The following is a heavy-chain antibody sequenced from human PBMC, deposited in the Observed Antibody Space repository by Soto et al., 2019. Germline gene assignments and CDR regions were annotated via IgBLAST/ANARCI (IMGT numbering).Heavy chain of an antibody. CDR3: ARDGEMATIFRYFRH. V-gene: IGHV1-69*11. D-gene: IGHD5-12*01. J-gene: IGHJ1*01. Sequence: QVQLVQSGAEVKKPGSSVKVSCKASGGTFSSYAISWVRQAPGQGLEWMGGSIPTLGTADYVQKFQGRVTITADESTSTAYMELSSLSSEDTGVYYCARDGEMATIFRYFRHWGQGTLVTVSS. CDR1: GGTFSSYA. CDR2: SIPTLGTA.